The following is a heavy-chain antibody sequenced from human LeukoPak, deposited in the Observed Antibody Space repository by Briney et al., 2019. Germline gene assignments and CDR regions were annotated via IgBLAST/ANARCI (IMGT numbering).Heavy chain of an antibody. D-gene: IGHD2-21*01. CDR3: AKDLPGVVWYYFDY. CDR1: GFTFSGYS. CDR2: ISSSSSYI. J-gene: IGHJ4*02. Sequence: GGSLRLSCAASGFTFSGYSMNWVRQAPGKGLDWVSSISSSSSYIYYADSLKGRFTISRDNAKNSLYLQMNSLRAEDTAVYYCAKDLPGVVWYYFDYWGQGTLVTASS. V-gene: IGHV3-21*04.